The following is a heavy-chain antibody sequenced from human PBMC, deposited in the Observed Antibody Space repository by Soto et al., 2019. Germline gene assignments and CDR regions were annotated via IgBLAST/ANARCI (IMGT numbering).Heavy chain of an antibody. V-gene: IGHV3-49*03. CDR3: TREDHSPNRYSSSWYGLSY. CDR1: GFTFCDYA. CDR2: IRSKAYGGTT. J-gene: IGHJ4*02. D-gene: IGHD6-13*01. Sequence: SLRLSCTASGFTFCDYAMSWFRQAPGKGLEWVGFIRSKAYGGTTEYAASVKGRFTISRDDSKSIAYLQMNSLKTEDTAVYYCTREDHSPNRYSSSWYGLSYWGQGTLVTVSS.